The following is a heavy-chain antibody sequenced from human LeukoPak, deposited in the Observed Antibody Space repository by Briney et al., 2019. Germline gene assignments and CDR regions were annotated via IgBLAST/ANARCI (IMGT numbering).Heavy chain of an antibody. CDR3: ARGPIVVVPAAIHSHYYYMDV. D-gene: IGHD2-2*02. CDR1: VGTFSSYA. Sequence: SVKVSCKASVGTFSSYAISWVRQAPGPGLEWMGGIIPIFGTANSAQKFQGRVTITADEYTSTAYMELSSLRSEDTAVYYCARGPIVVVPAAIHSHYYYMDVWGKGTTVTVSS. V-gene: IGHV1-69*13. J-gene: IGHJ6*03. CDR2: IIPIFGTA.